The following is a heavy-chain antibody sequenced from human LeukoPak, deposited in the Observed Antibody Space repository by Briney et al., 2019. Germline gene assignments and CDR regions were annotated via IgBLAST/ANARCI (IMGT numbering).Heavy chain of an antibody. CDR2: INHSGST. Sequence: SETLSLTCAVYGGSFSGYYWSWIRQPPGKGLEWIGEINHSGSTNYNPSLKSRVTISVDTSKNQFSLKLSSVTAADTAVCYCARGSGGATKTYNWFDPWGQGTLVTVSS. V-gene: IGHV4-34*01. J-gene: IGHJ5*02. CDR3: ARGSGGATKTYNWFDP. D-gene: IGHD3-16*01. CDR1: GGSFSGYY.